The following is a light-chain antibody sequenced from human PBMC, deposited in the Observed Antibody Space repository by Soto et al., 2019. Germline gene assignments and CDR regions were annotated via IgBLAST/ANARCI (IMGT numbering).Light chain of an antibody. V-gene: IGLV1-44*01. Sequence: QSVLTQPPSASGTPGQRVTISCSGSSSNIGSNTVNWYQQLPGTAPKLLIYSNTQWPSGVPDRFSGSKSGTSASLAISGLQSEDEGDYYCAAWDDSPKEVVFGGGTKLTVL. J-gene: IGLJ2*01. CDR2: SNT. CDR3: AAWDDSPKEVV. CDR1: SSNIGSNT.